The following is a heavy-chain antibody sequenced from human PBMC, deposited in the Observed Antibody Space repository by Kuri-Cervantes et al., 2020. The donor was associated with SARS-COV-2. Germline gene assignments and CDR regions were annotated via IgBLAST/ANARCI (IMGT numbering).Heavy chain of an antibody. CDR1: GFTFSSYA. Sequence: GESLKISCAASGFTFSSYAMSWVRQAPGKGLEWVSVIYSGGSSTYYADSVKGRFTISRDNSKNTLYLQMNSLRAEDTAVYYCARARVVPAAIYYYYYGMDVWGQGTTVTVSS. J-gene: IGHJ6*02. D-gene: IGHD2-2*02. CDR3: ARARVVPAAIYYYYYGMDV. V-gene: IGHV3-23*03. CDR2: IYSGGSST.